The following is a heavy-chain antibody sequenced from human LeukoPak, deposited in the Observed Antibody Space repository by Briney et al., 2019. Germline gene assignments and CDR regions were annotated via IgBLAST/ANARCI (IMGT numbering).Heavy chain of an antibody. J-gene: IGHJ4*02. CDR1: GFTFSSYG. D-gene: IGHD6-19*01. Sequence: QPGRSLRLSCAASGFTFSSYGMHWVRQAPGKGLEWVAVISYDGSNKYYVDSVKGRFTISRDNSKNTLYLQMNSLRAEDTAVYYCAKDRVAVARTFDYWGQGTLVTVSS. V-gene: IGHV3-30*18. CDR2: ISYDGSNK. CDR3: AKDRVAVARTFDY.